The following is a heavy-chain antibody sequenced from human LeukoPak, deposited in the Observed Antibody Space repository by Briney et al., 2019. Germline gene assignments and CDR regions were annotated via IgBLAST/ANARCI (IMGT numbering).Heavy chain of an antibody. CDR1: GYSFTDYW. V-gene: IGHV5-51*01. Sequence: GEPLKISCKGSGYSFTDYWIGWVRQMLGEGLQWMGIIYPDDSDMRYSPSFQGQVTISADKSIITAYLQWSSLKASDTAMYYCARHGRGSRSPNAFDIWGQGTMVTVSS. J-gene: IGHJ3*02. D-gene: IGHD3-10*01. CDR3: ARHGRGSRSPNAFDI. CDR2: IYPDDSDM.